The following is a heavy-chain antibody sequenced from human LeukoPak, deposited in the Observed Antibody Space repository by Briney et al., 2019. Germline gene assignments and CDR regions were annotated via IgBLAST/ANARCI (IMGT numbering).Heavy chain of an antibody. V-gene: IGHV1-2*02. J-gene: IGHJ5*02. CDR1: GYTFTGYY. D-gene: IGHD2-15*01. CDR3: ARVVVVVATNWFDP. CDR2: INPNSGGT. Sequence: ASVKVSCKASGYTFTGYYMHWVRQAPGQGLEWMGWINPNSGGTNYAQKFQGRVPMTRDTSISTAYMELSRLRSDDTAVYYCARVVVVVATNWFDPWGQGTLVTVSS.